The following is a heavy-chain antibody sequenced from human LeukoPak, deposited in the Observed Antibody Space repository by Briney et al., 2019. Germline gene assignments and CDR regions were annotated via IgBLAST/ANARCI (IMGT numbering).Heavy chain of an antibody. CDR1: GFTFSDYY. D-gene: IGHD5-24*01. V-gene: IGHV3-11*01. CDR3: AREGVEMATISPRLYGMDV. J-gene: IGHJ6*02. Sequence: KSGGFLRLSCAASGFTFSDYYMSWIRQAPGKGLEWVSYISSSGSTIYYADSVKGRFTISRDNAKNSLYLQMNSLRAEDTAVYYCAREGVEMATISPRLYGMDVWGQGTMVTVSS. CDR2: ISSSGSTI.